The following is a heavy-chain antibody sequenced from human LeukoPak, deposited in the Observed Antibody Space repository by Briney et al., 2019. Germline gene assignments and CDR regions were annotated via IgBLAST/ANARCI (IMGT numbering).Heavy chain of an antibody. CDR2: INPNSGGT. J-gene: IGHJ4*02. D-gene: IGHD2-15*01. V-gene: IGHV1-2*02. CDR1: GYTFTGYY. CDR3: AYACDLYAAIDY. Sequence: ASVKVSCKASGYTFTGYYMHWVRQAPGQGLEWMGWINPNSGGTNYAQKFQGRVTMTRDTSISTAYMELSRLRSDDTAVYYCAYACDLYAAIDYWGQGTLVTVSS.